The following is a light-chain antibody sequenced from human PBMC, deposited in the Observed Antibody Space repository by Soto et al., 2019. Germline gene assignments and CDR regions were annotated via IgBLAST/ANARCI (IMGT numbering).Light chain of an antibody. CDR1: NSDVGGYNY. Sequence: QSALTQPRSMSGSPGQSVTISCTGTNSDVGGYNYVSWYQQHPGKAPKLMIYDVTKRPSGVSDRVSGSKSGNTASLTISGLQAEDEGDYYCCSYAGSYTSLFGGGTKLTVL. CDR2: DVT. CDR3: CSYAGSYTSL. V-gene: IGLV2-11*01. J-gene: IGLJ2*01.